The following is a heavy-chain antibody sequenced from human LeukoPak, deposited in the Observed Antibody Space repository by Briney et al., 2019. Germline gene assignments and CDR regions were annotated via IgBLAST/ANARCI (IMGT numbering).Heavy chain of an antibody. D-gene: IGHD3-10*02. CDR2: IIHSGST. J-gene: IGHJ5*02. CDR3: ARHLANVRWGVNPRWFDP. CDR1: GVSFSGYY. Sequence: SETLSLTCAVYGVSFSGYYWSWLRQPPGKGREGLGEIIHSGSTNYNPSLKSRFTISLDTSKNQFSLKLSYVTAAHPAVYYCARHLANVRWGVNPRWFDPWGQGTLVTVSS. V-gene: IGHV4-34*12.